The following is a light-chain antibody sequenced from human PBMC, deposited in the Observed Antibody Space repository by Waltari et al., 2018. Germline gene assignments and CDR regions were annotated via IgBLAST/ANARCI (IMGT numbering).Light chain of an antibody. CDR1: LNIFGR. CDR3: QQYYNWPRT. CDR2: ETS. Sequence: DIQMTQSPPTLSASVGDRVTLTCRASLNIFGRLAWYQQKPGKPPKLLIYETSNLESGVPSRFSGSGSGTDFTLVIDSLQPDDFALYYCQQYYNWPRTFGQGTKVEIK. J-gene: IGKJ1*01. V-gene: IGKV1-5*03.